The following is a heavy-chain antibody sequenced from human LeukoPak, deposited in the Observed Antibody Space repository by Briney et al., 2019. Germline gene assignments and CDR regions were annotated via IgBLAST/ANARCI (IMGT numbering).Heavy chain of an antibody. Sequence: SETLSLTCSVSDDSITMYYWTWIRQPPGKGLEWIGYVDHTGSTNFNPPLNGRVSISRDTTKNLFSLRLRSVTAADTAVYFCARGRVSSSTWYSTYYYYFYMGVWGKGTTVTVSS. D-gene: IGHD1-1*01. V-gene: IGHV4-59*01. CDR3: ARGRVSSSTWYSTYYYYFYMGV. CDR1: DDSITMYY. J-gene: IGHJ6*03. CDR2: VDHTGST.